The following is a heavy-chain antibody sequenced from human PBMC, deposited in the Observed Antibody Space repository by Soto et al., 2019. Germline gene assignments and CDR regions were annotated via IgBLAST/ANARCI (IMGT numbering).Heavy chain of an antibody. CDR1: GGTFSSYD. Sequence: ASVKVSCKASGGTFSSYDISWVRQAPGQGLEWMGGIIPIFGTANYAQKFQGRVTITADESTSTAYMELSSLRSEDTAVYYCARDDAGAGEYYYDSSGYYGAFDIWGQGTMVTVSS. CDR2: IIPIFGTA. V-gene: IGHV1-69*13. D-gene: IGHD3-22*01. J-gene: IGHJ3*02. CDR3: ARDDAGAGEYYYDSSGYYGAFDI.